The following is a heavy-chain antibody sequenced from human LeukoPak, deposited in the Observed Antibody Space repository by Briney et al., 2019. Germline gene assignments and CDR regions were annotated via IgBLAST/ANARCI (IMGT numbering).Heavy chain of an antibody. Sequence: SETLSLTCAVYGGSFSGYYWSWIRQPPGKRLEWIGEINHSGSTNYNPSLKSRVTISVDTSKNQFSLKLSSVTAADTAVYYCARGTHVVVVAAIYYFDYWGQGTLVTVSS. D-gene: IGHD2-15*01. CDR1: GGSFSGYY. V-gene: IGHV4-34*01. CDR3: ARGTHVVVVAAIYYFDY. CDR2: INHSGST. J-gene: IGHJ4*02.